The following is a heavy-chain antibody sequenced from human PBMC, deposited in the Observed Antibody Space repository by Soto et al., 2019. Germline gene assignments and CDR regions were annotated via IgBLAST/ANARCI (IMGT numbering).Heavy chain of an antibody. CDR1: GFIFSNYV. J-gene: IGHJ4*02. Sequence: DVQLLDSGGGLVQPGGSLRLSCAASGFIFSNYVMSWVRQTPGKGLEWVSGISGRGDNTYYADSVKGRFTVSRDNSKNTLYLQMDSLRAEDTAVYYCANTPLRVGPIDYWGQGTLVTVSS. CDR2: ISGRGDNT. D-gene: IGHD2-15*01. CDR3: ANTPLRVGPIDY. V-gene: IGHV3-23*01.